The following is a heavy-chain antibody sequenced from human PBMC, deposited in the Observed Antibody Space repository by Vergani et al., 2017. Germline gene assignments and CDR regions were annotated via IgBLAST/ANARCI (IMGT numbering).Heavy chain of an antibody. CDR3: ARDPYYGSGTYDY. Sequence: EVQLVESGGGLVQPEGSLRLSCAASGFTFSSYSMNWVRQAPGKGREWVSYISSSSSTIYYADSVKGRFTISRDNAKNSLYLQMNSLRDEDTAVYYCARDPYYGSGTYDYWGQGTLVTVSS. D-gene: IGHD3-10*01. J-gene: IGHJ4*02. V-gene: IGHV3-48*02. CDR1: GFTFSSYS. CDR2: ISSSSSTI.